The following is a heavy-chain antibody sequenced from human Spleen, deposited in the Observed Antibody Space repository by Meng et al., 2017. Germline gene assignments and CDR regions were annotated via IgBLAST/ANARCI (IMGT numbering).Heavy chain of an antibody. Sequence: SHTLSLICAISGDRVSSNSAAWNWIRQSPSRGLEWLGRTYYSSKWYHDYAVSVKSRITINPDTSKNQFSLQLNSVTPEDTAVYYCARDRWQVFGGGYFDYWGQGTLVTVSS. CDR2: TYYSSKWYH. V-gene: IGHV6-1*01. CDR1: GDRVSSNSAA. J-gene: IGHJ4*02. CDR3: ARDRWQVFGGGYFDY. D-gene: IGHD6-19*01.